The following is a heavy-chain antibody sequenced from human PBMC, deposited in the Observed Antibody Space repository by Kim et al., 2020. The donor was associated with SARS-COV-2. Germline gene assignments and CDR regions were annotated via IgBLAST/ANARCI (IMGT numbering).Heavy chain of an antibody. CDR1: GGSFSGYY. Sequence: SETLSLTCAVYGGSFSGYYWSWIRQPPGKGLEWIGEINHSGSTNYNPSLKSRVTISVDTSKNQSSLKLSSVTAADTAVYYCARVVGLVSDYWGQGTLVTVSS. D-gene: IGHD3-9*01. CDR2: INHSGST. J-gene: IGHJ4*02. V-gene: IGHV4-34*01. CDR3: ARVVGLVSDY.